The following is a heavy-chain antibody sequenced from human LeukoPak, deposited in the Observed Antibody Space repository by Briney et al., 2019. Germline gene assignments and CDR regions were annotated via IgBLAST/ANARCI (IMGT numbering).Heavy chain of an antibody. CDR1: GFSVSGDW. CDR3: AREWQGGIAAAGTRIEGDY. CDR2: IKQDGSEK. Sequence: GESLRLSCAVSGFSVSGDWMTWGRQAPGKGLEWVANIKQDGSEKNYVDSVKGRFTISRDNAENSLFLQMNSLRVEDTAVYYCAREWQGGIAAAGTRIEGDYWGQGTLVAVSS. J-gene: IGHJ4*02. D-gene: IGHD6-13*01. V-gene: IGHV3-7*01.